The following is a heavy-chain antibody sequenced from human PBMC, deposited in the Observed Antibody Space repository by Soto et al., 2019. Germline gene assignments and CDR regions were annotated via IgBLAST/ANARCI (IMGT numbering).Heavy chain of an antibody. D-gene: IGHD2-15*01. CDR1: GYTFASYS. CDR3: ARGAADIVLLVAEGNWFDP. J-gene: IGHJ5*02. CDR2: INPNGGST. Sequence: GASVKVSCKASGYTFASYSISWLRQAPGQGLEWMGIINPNGGSTSYAQKLQGRVTMTRDTSTSTVYMELSSLRSEDTAVYYCARGAADIVLLVAEGNWFDPWGQGTLVTVSS. V-gene: IGHV1-46*01.